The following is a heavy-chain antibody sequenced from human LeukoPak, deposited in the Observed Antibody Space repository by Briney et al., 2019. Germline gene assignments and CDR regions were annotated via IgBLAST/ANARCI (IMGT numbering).Heavy chain of an antibody. CDR2: ISPDGSTT. D-gene: IGHD3-10*02. Sequence: GGSLRLSCSASGFTFSRYGMNWVRQAPGKGLMWVSRISPDGSTTLYADSVKGRFTISRDNAKKTLYLQMNSLGAEDTAVYYWTTVLRSNRYSLCYVWRRGTLVRVSS. J-gene: IGHJ4*02. CDR3: TTVLRSNRYSLCYV. CDR1: GFTFSRYG. V-gene: IGHV3-74*03.